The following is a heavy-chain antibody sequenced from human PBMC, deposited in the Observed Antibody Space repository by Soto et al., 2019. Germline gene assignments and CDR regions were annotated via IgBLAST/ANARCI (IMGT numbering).Heavy chain of an antibody. CDR3: AKETLQTYYYDSSGSPAEYFQH. CDR2: ISGSGGST. J-gene: IGHJ1*01. D-gene: IGHD3-22*01. CDR1: GGTFSSYA. Sequence: GGSLRLSCASSGGTFSSYAMSWVRQAPGKGLEWVSAISGSGGSTYYADSVKGRFTISRDNSKNTLYLQMDSLRAEDTAVYYCAKETLQTYYYDSSGSPAEYFQHWGQGTLVTVSS. V-gene: IGHV3-23*01.